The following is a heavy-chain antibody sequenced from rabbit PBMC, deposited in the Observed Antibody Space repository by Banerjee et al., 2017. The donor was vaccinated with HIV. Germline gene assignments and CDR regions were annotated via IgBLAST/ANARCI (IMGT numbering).Heavy chain of an antibody. CDR3: ARDGAGGSYFAL. CDR1: GFFLSDGYV. J-gene: IGHJ4*01. Sequence: QEQLVESGGDLVKPGGSLALTCKGSGFFLSDGYVLCWVRQAPGKGLEWIGYIEPLFGITYYANWVNGRFSISRENAQNTVILQMTSLTAADTATYFCARDGAGGSYFALWGPGTLAPS. V-gene: IGHV1S45*01. CDR2: IEPLFGIT. D-gene: IGHD8-1*01.